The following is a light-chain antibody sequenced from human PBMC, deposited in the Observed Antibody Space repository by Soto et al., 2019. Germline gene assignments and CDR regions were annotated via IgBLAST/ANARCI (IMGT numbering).Light chain of an antibody. Sequence: DIQMTQSPSSLSASVGDRVTITCRASQGISNLAWFQQKPGKAPKSLISAASRLQGGVPSRFSGSGSGTDFTLTMSSLQPEDSATYYCQHYSSYPVTFGQGTRLEIK. V-gene: IGKV1-16*01. J-gene: IGKJ5*01. CDR3: QHYSSYPVT. CDR2: AAS. CDR1: QGISN.